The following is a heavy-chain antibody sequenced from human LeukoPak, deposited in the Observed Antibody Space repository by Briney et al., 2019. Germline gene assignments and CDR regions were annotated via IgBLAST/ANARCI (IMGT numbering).Heavy chain of an antibody. CDR2: IISSISYI. V-gene: IGHV3-21*01. J-gene: IGHJ3*02. CDR1: RLIFSRDT. CDR3: ERTGGGNGNACDI. Sequence: PGGSLRLSCTPWRLIFSRDTVIWLRQAPGKGLEWVSSIISSISYIYYADSVKGRFTISRDNAKNSLYLQMNSLRAEDTAVYYCERTGGGNGNACDIWGQGTMVTVSS. D-gene: IGHD2-15*01.